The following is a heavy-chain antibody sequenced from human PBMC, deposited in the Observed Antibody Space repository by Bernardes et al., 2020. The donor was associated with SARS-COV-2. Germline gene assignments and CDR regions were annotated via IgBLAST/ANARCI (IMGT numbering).Heavy chain of an antibody. V-gene: IGHV3-23*01. D-gene: IGHD6-19*01. CDR2: VSGTGAGT. Sequence: GSVRRSCAASGFSFGAYAMSWVRQAPGKGLEWVSSVSGTGAGTYYAESVKGRFTISRDNSENTVDLQMNSLRPEDTAVYYCAKAAAVAGEFQHWGQGTLVIVSS. J-gene: IGHJ1*01. CDR1: GFSFGAYA. CDR3: AKAAAVAGEFQH.